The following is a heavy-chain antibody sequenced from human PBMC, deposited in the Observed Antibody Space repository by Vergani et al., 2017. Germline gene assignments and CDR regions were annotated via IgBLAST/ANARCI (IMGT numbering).Heavy chain of an antibody. CDR2: INHSGST. CDR3: ARRGSSWSLGFFYLDP. CDR1: GGSFSGYY. V-gene: IGHV4-34*01. D-gene: IGHD6-13*01. J-gene: IGHJ5*02. Sequence: QVQLQQWGAGLLKPSETLSLTCAVYGGSFSGYYWSWIRPPPGKGLEWIGEINHSGSTNYNPSLKSRVTISVDTSKNQFSLKLSSATAADTAVYFCARRGSSWSLGFFYLDPWGQGTLVTVSS.